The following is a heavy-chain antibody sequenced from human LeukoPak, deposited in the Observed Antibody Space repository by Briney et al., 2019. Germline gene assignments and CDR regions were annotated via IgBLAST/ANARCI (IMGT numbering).Heavy chain of an antibody. CDR2: INHSGST. D-gene: IGHD4-4*01. CDR3: ARGLDYSLGY. CDR1: GXSXSGYY. J-gene: IGHJ4*02. V-gene: IGHV4-34*01. Sequence: SETLSLTCAVYGXSXSGYYWSWIRQPXXXXLEWIGEINHSGSTNYNPSLKSRVTISVDTSKDQFSLKLSSVTAADTAVYYCARGLDYSLGYWGQGTLVTVSS.